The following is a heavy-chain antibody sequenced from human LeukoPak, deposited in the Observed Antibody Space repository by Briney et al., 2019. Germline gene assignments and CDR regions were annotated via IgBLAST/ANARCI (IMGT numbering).Heavy chain of an antibody. D-gene: IGHD5-18*01. CDR3: ASSLVDTAMDLDY. CDR2: IYYSGST. Sequence: SETLSLTCTVSGGSISSYYWSWIRQPPGKGLEWIGYIYYSGSTNYNPSLKSQVTISVDTSKNQFSLKLSSVTAADTAVYYCASSLVDTAMDLDYWGQGTLVTVSS. CDR1: GGSISSYY. J-gene: IGHJ4*02. V-gene: IGHV4-59*01.